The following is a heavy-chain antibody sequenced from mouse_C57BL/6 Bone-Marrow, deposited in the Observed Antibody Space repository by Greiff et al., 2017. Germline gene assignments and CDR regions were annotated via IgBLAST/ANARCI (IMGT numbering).Heavy chain of an antibody. CDR2: INPGSGGT. J-gene: IGHJ2*01. CDR1: GYAFTNYL. V-gene: IGHV1-54*01. CDR3: ARSRGYDGDY. Sequence: QVQLQQSGAELVRPGTSVKVSCKASGYAFTNYLIEWVKQRPGQGLEWIGVINPGSGGTNYNEKFKGKATLTADKSSSTAYMQLSRLTSEEAAVYFCARSRGYDGDYWGQGTTLTVSS. D-gene: IGHD2-3*01.